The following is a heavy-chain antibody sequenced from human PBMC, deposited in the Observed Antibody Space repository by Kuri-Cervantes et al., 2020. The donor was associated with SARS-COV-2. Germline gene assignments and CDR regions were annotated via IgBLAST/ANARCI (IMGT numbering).Heavy chain of an antibody. J-gene: IGHJ4*02. Sequence: GGSLRLSCAASGFSFSNFGMHWVRQAPGKGLAWVAAMWSGGSNKYYADSVKGRFTISRDNSNNTLYLQMNILRSEDTAVYYCTKDLAGLGMTHWGQGTLVTVSS. D-gene: IGHD7-27*01. CDR2: MWSGGSNK. V-gene: IGHV3-33*06. CDR3: TKDLAGLGMTH. CDR1: GFSFSNFG.